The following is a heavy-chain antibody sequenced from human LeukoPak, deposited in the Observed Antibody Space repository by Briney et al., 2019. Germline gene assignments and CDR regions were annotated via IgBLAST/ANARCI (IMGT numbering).Heavy chain of an antibody. CDR3: ARATPYDSSGYYYLYYYGMDV. CDR1: GYTFTSYD. V-gene: IGHV1-8*01. Sequence: ASVKVSCKASGYTFTSYDINWVRQATGQGLEWMGWMNPNSGNTGYAQKFQGRVTMTRNTSISTAYMELNSLRAEDTAVYYCARATPYDSSGYYYLYYYGMDVWGQGTTVTVSS. CDR2: MNPNSGNT. J-gene: IGHJ6*02. D-gene: IGHD3-22*01.